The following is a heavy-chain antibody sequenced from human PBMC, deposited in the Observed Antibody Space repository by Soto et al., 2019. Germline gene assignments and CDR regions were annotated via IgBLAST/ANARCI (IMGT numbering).Heavy chain of an antibody. Sequence: EVQLVESGGGLVQPGGSLRLSCAASGFTFSSYAMHWVRQAPGKGLEYVSAISSNGGSTYYANSVKGRFTISRDNSKNTLYLQMGSLRAEDMGFYYWAREWLDSYYFDYWGQGTLVTVSS. J-gene: IGHJ4*02. D-gene: IGHD6-19*01. CDR1: GFTFSSYA. CDR2: ISSNGGST. V-gene: IGHV3-64*01. CDR3: AREWLDSYYFDY.